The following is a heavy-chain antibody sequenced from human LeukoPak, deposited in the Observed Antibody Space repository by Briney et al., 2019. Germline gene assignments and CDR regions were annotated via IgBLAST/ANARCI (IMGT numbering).Heavy chain of an antibody. D-gene: IGHD2-2*01. CDR2: ISAYNGNT. J-gene: IGHJ4*02. V-gene: IGHV1-18*01. CDR1: GYTFTSYG. CDR3: ARDYCSSTSCSLPPRSPGDDY. Sequence: ASVKVSCKASGYTFTSYGISWVRQAPGQGLEWMGWISAYNGNTNYAQKLQGRVTMTTDTSTSTAYMELRRLRSDDTAVYYCARDYCSSTSCSLPPRSPGDDYWGQGTLVTVSS.